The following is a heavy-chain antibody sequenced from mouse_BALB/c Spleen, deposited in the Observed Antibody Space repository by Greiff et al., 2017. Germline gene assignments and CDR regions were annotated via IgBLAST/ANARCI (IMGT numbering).Heavy chain of an antibody. CDR1: GFNIKDYY. CDR3: NAWRYYGSSYYWYFDV. CDR2: IDPENGDT. J-gene: IGHJ1*01. D-gene: IGHD1-1*01. Sequence: EVQLQQSGAELVRSGASVKLSCTASGFNIKDYYMHWVKQRPEQGLEWIGWIDPENGDTEYAPKFQGKATMTADTSSNTAYLQLSSLTSEDTAVYYCNAWRYYGSSYYWYFDVWGAGTTVTVSS. V-gene: IGHV14-4*02.